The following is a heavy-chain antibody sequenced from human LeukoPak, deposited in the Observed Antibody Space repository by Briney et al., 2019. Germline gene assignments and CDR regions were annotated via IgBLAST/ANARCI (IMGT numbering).Heavy chain of an antibody. Sequence: ASVKVSCKASGYTFTSYGISWVRQAPGQGLEWMGWINPNSGGTNYAQKFQGRVTMTRDTSISTAYMELSRLRSDDTAVYYCARPVRSLYLYAFDIWGQGTMVTVSS. V-gene: IGHV1-2*02. CDR3: ARPVRSLYLYAFDI. CDR1: GYTFTSYG. CDR2: INPNSGGT. D-gene: IGHD2-8*01. J-gene: IGHJ3*02.